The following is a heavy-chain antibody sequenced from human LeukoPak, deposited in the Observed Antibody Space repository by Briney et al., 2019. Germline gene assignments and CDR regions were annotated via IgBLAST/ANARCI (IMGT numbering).Heavy chain of an antibody. CDR1: GFTFSSYA. Sequence: GGSLRLSCAASGFTFSSYAMHWVRQAPGKGLEWVAVISYDGSNKYYADSVKGRFTISRDNSKNTLYLQMNSLRAEGTAVYYCAREPEKVVPNAALDYWGQGTLVTVSS. CDR2: ISYDGSNK. J-gene: IGHJ4*02. V-gene: IGHV3-30*04. CDR3: AREPEKVVPNAALDY. D-gene: IGHD1-14*01.